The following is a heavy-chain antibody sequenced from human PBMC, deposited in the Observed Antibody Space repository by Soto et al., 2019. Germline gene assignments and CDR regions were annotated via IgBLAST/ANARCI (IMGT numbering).Heavy chain of an antibody. J-gene: IGHJ3*02. D-gene: IGHD3-3*02. CDR2: VSRNSDYI. CDR3: ARDVSPGTIYAFDI. CDR1: GFTFRDYS. Sequence: EVRLVESGGGLVKPGGSLRLYCAASGFTFRDYSMNWVRQAPGKGLEWVSSVSRNSDYIYYADSVKGRFTISRDNAKNSLYLQMTSLRAEDTAVYYCARDVSPGTIYAFDIWGQGTMVSVSS. V-gene: IGHV3-21*01.